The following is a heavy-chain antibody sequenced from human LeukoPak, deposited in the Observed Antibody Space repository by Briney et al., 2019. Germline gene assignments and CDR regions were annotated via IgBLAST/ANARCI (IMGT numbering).Heavy chain of an antibody. CDR2: IFYSGST. J-gene: IGHJ5*02. D-gene: IGHD6-19*01. CDR3: AREPARALAGHWFDP. V-gene: IGHV4-59*01. Sequence: SETLSLTCTVSGDSISSYYWNWIRQPPGKGLEWIGYIFYSGSTDYNPSLKSRVTISIDTSKNQFSLNLSSVTAADTAVYYCAREPARALAGHWFDPWGQGTLVIVSS. CDR1: GDSISSYY.